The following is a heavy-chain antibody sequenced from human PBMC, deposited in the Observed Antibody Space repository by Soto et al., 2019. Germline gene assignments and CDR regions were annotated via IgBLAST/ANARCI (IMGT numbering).Heavy chain of an antibody. J-gene: IGHJ4*02. Sequence: PSETLSLTCTVSGGSISSYYWSWIRQPPGKGLEWIGNIYYSGNTNYNPSLKSRVIISIDTSKTQLSLKLSSVTAADAAVYFCAGTDYGDYEFDYWGQGAQVTVSS. CDR3: AGTDYGDYEFDY. CDR1: GGSISSYY. D-gene: IGHD4-17*01. V-gene: IGHV4-59*01. CDR2: IYYSGNT.